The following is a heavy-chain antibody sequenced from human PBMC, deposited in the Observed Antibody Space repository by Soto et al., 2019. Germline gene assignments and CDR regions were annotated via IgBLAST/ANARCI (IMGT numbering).Heavy chain of an antibody. J-gene: IGHJ6*02. CDR3: ARALGGGLYCSGGSCYSVDYYYGMDV. V-gene: IGHV1-3*01. D-gene: IGHD2-15*01. CDR2: INAGNGNT. Sequence: QVQLVQSGAEVKKPGASVKVSCKASGYTFTSYAMHWVRQAPGQRLEWMGWINAGNGNTKYSQKFQGRVTITRDTAASTAYMELSSLRSEDTALYYCARALGGGLYCSGGSCYSVDYYYGMDVWGQGTTVTVSS. CDR1: GYTFTSYA.